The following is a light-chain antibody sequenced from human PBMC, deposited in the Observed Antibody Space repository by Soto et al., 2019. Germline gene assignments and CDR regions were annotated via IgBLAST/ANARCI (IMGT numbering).Light chain of an antibody. V-gene: IGLV1-40*01. CDR3: TSYTRNDILL. CDR1: SSNIGAGFD. J-gene: IGLJ3*02. Sequence: QSVLTQPPSVSGAPGQRVTISCSGNSSNIGAGFDVHWYQQLPGAAPKLLIYASTNRPSGVPDRFSGSKSDTSASLAITGLQIDDEADYYCTSYTRNDILLFGGGTKVTVL. CDR2: AST.